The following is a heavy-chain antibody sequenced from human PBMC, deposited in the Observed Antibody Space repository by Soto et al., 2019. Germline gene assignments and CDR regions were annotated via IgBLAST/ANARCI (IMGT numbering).Heavy chain of an antibody. CDR3: ARKGPGTYFDY. D-gene: IGHD6-13*01. V-gene: IGHV3-23*01. CDR2: ISGSGDST. CDR1: GFTFSSYA. J-gene: IGHJ4*02. Sequence: GGSLRLSCAASGFTFSSYAMNWVRQAPGKGLEWVSVISGSGDSTYYADSVKGRFTISRDNSKNTLYLQMNSLRTEDTAVYYCARKGPGTYFDYWGQGTLVTVSS.